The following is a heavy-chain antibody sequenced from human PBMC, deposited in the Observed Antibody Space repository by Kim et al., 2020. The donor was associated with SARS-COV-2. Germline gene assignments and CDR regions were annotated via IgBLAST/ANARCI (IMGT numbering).Heavy chain of an antibody. D-gene: IGHD6-19*01. V-gene: IGHV3-23*01. CDR1: SFTFSNYA. J-gene: IGHJ6*02. CDR2: ITGSGDGT. CDR3: AKSGMTVAGRGVMDV. Sequence: GESLRLSCAASSFTFSNYAMTWFRQAPGKGLEWVSSITGSGDGTFYADSVKGRFTISRDNSKNTLYLQVNSLRAEDTALYYCAKSGMTVAGRGVMDVWGQGTTVTVSS.